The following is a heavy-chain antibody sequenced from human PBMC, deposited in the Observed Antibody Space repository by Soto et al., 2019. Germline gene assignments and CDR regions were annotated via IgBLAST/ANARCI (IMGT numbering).Heavy chain of an antibody. J-gene: IGHJ6*02. CDR1: GGSISGDY. D-gene: IGHD1-26*01. CDR3: ARVFRHGTYGMDV. V-gene: IGHV4-59*01. CDR2: IYNSGIT. Sequence: SETLSLTCTVSGGSISGDYWSWIRQPPGKALEWIGYIYNSGITNYNPSLKSRVTISVDTSKNQFSLKLSSVTAADTAVYYCARVFRHGTYGMDVWGQGTTVTVSS.